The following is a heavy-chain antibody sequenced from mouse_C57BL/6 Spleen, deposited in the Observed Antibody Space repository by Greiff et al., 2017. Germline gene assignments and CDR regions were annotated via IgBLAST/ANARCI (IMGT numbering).Heavy chain of an antibody. D-gene: IGHD1-1*01. Sequence: EVMLVESGEGLVKPGGSLKLSCAASGFTFSSYAMSWVRQTPEKRLEWVAYISSGGDYIYYADTVKGRFTISRDNARNTLYLQMSSLKSEDTAMYYCTREGIYYYGFAYWGQGTLVTVSA. V-gene: IGHV5-9-1*02. CDR3: TREGIYYYGFAY. J-gene: IGHJ3*01. CDR2: ISSGGDYI. CDR1: GFTFSSYA.